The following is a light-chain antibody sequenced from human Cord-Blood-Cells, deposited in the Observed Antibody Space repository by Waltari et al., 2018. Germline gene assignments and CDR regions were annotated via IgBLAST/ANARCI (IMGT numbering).Light chain of an antibody. CDR3: QQYYSTPYS. J-gene: IGKJ2*03. Sequence: DIVMTQSPDSLAVSLGERATINCKHSQSVLYSSNNKNYLAWYKQKPGQPPKLLIYWASTRESGVPDRFSGSGSGTDFTLTISSLQAEDVAVYYCQQYYSTPYSFGQGAKLEIK. V-gene: IGKV4-1*01. CDR2: WAS. CDR1: QSVLYSSNNKNY.